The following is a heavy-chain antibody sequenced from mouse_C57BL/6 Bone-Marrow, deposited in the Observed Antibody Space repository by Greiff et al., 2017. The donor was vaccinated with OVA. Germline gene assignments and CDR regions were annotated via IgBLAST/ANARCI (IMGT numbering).Heavy chain of an antibody. Sequence: EVQLQQSGPELVKPGASVKIPCKASGYTFTDYNMDWVKQSHGKSLEWIGEINPNNGGTIYNQKFKGKATLTVDKSSSTAYMELRSLTSEDTAVYYCARHYGSSYWYFDVWGTGTTVTVSS. D-gene: IGHD1-1*01. J-gene: IGHJ1*03. CDR3: ARHYGSSYWYFDV. V-gene: IGHV1-18*01. CDR2: INPNNGGT. CDR1: GYTFTDYN.